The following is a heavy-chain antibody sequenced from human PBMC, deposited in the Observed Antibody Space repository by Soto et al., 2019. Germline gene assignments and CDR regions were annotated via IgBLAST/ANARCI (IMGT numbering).Heavy chain of an antibody. CDR3: AKDPNAARKRDIVVVVAAPPYYYMDV. Sequence: GGSLRLSCAASGFTFSSYAMSWVRQAPGKGLEWVSAISGSGGSTYYADSVKGRFTISRDNSKNTLYLQMNSLRAEDTAVYYCAKDPNAARKRDIVVVVAAPPYYYMDVWGKGTTVTVSS. CDR1: GFTFSSYA. J-gene: IGHJ6*03. CDR2: ISGSGGST. V-gene: IGHV3-23*01. D-gene: IGHD2-15*01.